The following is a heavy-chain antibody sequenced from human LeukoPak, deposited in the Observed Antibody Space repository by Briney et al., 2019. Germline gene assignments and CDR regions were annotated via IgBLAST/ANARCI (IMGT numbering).Heavy chain of an antibody. CDR2: ISAYNGNT. V-gene: IGHV1-18*01. Sequence: ASEKVSCKASGYTFTTYGISWVRQAPGQGLEWMGWISAYNGNTNYVQKLQGRVTMTTDTSTSTAYMELKSLRSDDTAVYYCARSGYYDILTGYSCFDPWGQGTLVTVSS. CDR1: GYTFTTYG. J-gene: IGHJ5*01. CDR3: ARSGYYDILTGYSCFDP. D-gene: IGHD3-9*01.